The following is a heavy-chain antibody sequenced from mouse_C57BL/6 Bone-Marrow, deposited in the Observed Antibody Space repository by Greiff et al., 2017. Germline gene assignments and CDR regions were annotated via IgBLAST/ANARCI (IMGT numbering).Heavy chain of an antibody. Sequence: EVKLMESGGGLVQPGGSLKLSCAASGFTFSDYYMYWVRQTPEKRLEWVAYISNGGGSTYYPDTVKGRFTISRDNAKNTLYLQMSRLKSEDTAMYYCARHFRAIYAMDYWGQGTSVTVSS. CDR1: GFTFSDYY. J-gene: IGHJ4*01. V-gene: IGHV5-12*01. CDR3: ARHFRAIYAMDY. CDR2: ISNGGGST. D-gene: IGHD6-1*01.